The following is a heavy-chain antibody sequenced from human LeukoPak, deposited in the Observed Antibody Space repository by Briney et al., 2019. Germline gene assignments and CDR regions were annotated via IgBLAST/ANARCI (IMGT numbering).Heavy chain of an antibody. Sequence: SETLSLTCAVYGGSFSGYYWSWIRQPPGKGLEWIGEINHSGSTNYNPSLKRRVAISVDTSKNQFSLKLSSVTAADTAVYYCARGQILQYWGQGTLVTVSS. J-gene: IGHJ4*02. CDR3: ARGQILQY. D-gene: IGHD2-15*01. CDR1: GGSFSGYY. CDR2: INHSGST. V-gene: IGHV4-34*01.